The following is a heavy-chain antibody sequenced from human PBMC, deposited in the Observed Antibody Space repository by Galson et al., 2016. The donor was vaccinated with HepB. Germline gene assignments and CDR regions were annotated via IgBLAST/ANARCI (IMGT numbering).Heavy chain of an antibody. J-gene: IGHJ5*02. V-gene: IGHV6-1*01. D-gene: IGHD2/OR15-2a*01. Sequence: CAISGDSVSSNSAAWTWIRQSPLRGLEWLGRTYYSSKWYNDYAVSVKSRISIHPDTSKNQFSLQLNSVTPEDTAVYYCARVRCSTFRCQNWFDPWGQGTLVTVPS. CDR1: GDSVSSNSAA. CDR2: TYYSSKWYN. CDR3: ARVRCSTFRCQNWFDP.